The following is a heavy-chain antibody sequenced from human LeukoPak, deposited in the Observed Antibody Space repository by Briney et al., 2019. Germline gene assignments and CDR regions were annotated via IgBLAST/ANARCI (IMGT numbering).Heavy chain of an antibody. CDR1: GFTFSIYW. J-gene: IGHJ4*02. CDR2: INTDGSST. V-gene: IGHV3-74*01. D-gene: IGHD7-27*01. Sequence: PGGSLRLSCAASGFTFSIYWMHWVRQVPGKGLVWVSRINTDGSSTNYADSVKGRFTISRDNAKNTLYLQMNSLRAEDTAVYYCTRGPGRNWGIDNWGQGTLVTVSS. CDR3: TRGPGRNWGIDN.